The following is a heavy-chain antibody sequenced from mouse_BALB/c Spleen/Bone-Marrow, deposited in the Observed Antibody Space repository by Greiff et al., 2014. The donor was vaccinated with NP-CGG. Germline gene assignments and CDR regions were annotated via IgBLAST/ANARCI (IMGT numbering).Heavy chain of an antibody. J-gene: IGHJ4*01. Sequence: VMLVESGPGLVAPSQSLSITCTVSGFSLTSYGVHWVRQPPGKGLEWLGVIWADGSTNYNSALMSRLSIRKDNSKSQVFLKMNSLQTDDTAMYYCARITTATGAMDYWGQGTSVTVFS. CDR1: GFSLTSYG. V-gene: IGHV2-9*02. CDR2: IWADGST. D-gene: IGHD1-2*01. CDR3: ARITTATGAMDY.